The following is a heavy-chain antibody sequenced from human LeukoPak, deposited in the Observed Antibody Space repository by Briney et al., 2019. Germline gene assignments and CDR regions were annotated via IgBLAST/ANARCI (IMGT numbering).Heavy chain of an antibody. CDR1: GFTFSSYA. Sequence: GGSLRLSCAASGFTFSSYAMSWVRQAPGKGLEWVSAISGSGGSTYYADSVKGRFTISRDNSKNTLYLQMNSLKTEDTAVYYCTTDPMIVVVITDPGDAFDIWGQGTMVTVSS. CDR2: ISGSGGST. CDR3: TTDPMIVVVITDPGDAFDI. V-gene: IGHV3-23*01. D-gene: IGHD3-22*01. J-gene: IGHJ3*02.